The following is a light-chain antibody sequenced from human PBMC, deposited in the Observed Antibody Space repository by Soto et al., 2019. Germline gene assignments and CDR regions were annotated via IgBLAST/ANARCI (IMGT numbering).Light chain of an antibody. CDR2: KAS. CDR1: QTISSW. J-gene: IGKJ1*01. Sequence: DIQMTQSPSTLSGSVGDRVTITCRASQTISSWLAWYQQKPGKAPKLLIYKASTLKSGVPSRFSGSGSGTEFTLTIGSPQPDDFATYYCQHYNSYSEAFGQGTKVE. V-gene: IGKV1-5*03. CDR3: QHYNSYSEA.